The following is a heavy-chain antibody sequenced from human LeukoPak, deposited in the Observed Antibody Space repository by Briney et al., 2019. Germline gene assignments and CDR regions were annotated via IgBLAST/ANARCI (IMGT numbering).Heavy chain of an antibody. D-gene: IGHD6-6*01. V-gene: IGHV3-48*02. J-gene: IGHJ4*02. Sequence: PGGSLRLSCAASGFTFSSYSMNWVRHAPGKGLEWVSYISSDSRTIYYADSVKGRFTISRDNAKNSLYLQMKSLRDEDTAVYYCAKDLRYSSSSDYWGQGTLVTVSS. CDR1: GFTFSSYS. CDR3: AKDLRYSSSSDY. CDR2: ISSDSRTI.